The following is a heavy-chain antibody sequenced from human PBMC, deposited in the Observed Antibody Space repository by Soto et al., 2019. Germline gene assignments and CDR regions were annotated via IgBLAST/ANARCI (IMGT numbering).Heavy chain of an antibody. CDR2: VYPSGST. CDR1: VGSFSIYY. D-gene: IGHD3-16*02. CDR3: ATIGVSGYLAV. J-gene: IGHJ6*02. V-gene: IGHV4-4*07. Sequence: PSETLSLTCTFSVGSFSIYYCNWVRKSAGRGLEWIGRVYPSGSTTYNPSLKSRLTMSVDTSKNQFSLTLTSVTAADAAVYYCATIGVSGYLAVWGQGTTVTVSS.